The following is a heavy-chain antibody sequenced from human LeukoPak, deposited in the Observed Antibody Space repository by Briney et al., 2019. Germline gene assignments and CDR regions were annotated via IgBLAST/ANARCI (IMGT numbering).Heavy chain of an antibody. CDR3: ARDNPPDY. CDR1: GFTFSSSW. J-gene: IGHJ4*02. CDR2: IKQDGSEK. Sequence: GGSLRLSCVASGFTFSSSWMSWVRQAPGKGLGWVANIKQDGSEKSYVESVRGRFTISRDNAKNSLYLQLNSLRAEDTALYYCARDNPPDYWGQGTLVTVSS. V-gene: IGHV3-7*03.